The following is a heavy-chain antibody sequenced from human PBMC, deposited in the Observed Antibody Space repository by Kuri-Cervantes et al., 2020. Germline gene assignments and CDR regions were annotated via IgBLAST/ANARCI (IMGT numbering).Heavy chain of an antibody. CDR3: PSSAYYDFWSGYYTRDAFDI. J-gene: IGHJ3*02. V-gene: IGHV4-61*01. CDR1: GGSVSSGSYY. CDR2: IYYSGST. Sequence: GALRLSCTVSGGSVSSGSYYWSWSLQPPGKGLDWIGYIYYSGSTNYKPSLKSRVTISVDTTKNQFSLKLSSLTAADTAVYYCPSSAYYDFWSGYYTRDAFDIWCQGTMVTVSS. D-gene: IGHD3-3*01.